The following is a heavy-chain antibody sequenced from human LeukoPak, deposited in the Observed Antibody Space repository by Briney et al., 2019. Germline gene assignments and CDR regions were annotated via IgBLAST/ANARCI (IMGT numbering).Heavy chain of an antibody. J-gene: IGHJ4*02. CDR2: IYTSGST. D-gene: IGHD4-11*01. Sequence: PSETLSLTCTVSGGSISSGSYYWSWIRQPAGKGLEWIGRIYTSGSTNYNPSLKSRVTISVDTSKNQFSLKLSSVTAADTAVYYCARSTVTTEIYDYWGQGTLVTVSS. V-gene: IGHV4-61*02. CDR1: GGSISSGSYY. CDR3: ARSTVTTEIYDY.